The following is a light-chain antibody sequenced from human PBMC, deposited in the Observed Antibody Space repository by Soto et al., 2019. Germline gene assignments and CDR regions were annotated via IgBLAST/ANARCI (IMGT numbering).Light chain of an antibody. CDR2: SNR. CDR1: SSNIGSNY. J-gene: IGLJ1*01. Sequence: QSVLSQPPSASGTPGQRVTISCSGSSSNIGSNYVNWYQQLPGTAPKLLIYSNRQRPSGVADRFSGSKSGTSASLAISGLQSEDEADYYCAAWDDSLNAFYVFGTGTKVTVL. V-gene: IGLV1-44*01. CDR3: AAWDDSLNAFYV.